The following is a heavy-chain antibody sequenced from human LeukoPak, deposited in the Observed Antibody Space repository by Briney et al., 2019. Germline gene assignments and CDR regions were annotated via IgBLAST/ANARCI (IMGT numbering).Heavy chain of an antibody. J-gene: IGHJ4*02. CDR3: AAYYDYVWGSYRYTAHGDY. CDR1: GGSISSSSYY. V-gene: IGHV4-39*01. D-gene: IGHD3-16*02. CDR2: IYYSGST. Sequence: KPSETLSLTCTVSGGSISSSSYYWGWIRQPPGKGLEWIGSIYYSGSTYYNPSLKSRVTISVDTSKNQFSLKLSSVTAADTAVYYCAAYYDYVWGSYRYTAHGDYWGQGTLVTVSS.